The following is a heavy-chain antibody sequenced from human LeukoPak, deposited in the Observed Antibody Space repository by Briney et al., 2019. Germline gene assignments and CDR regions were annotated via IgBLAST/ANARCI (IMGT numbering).Heavy chain of an antibody. V-gene: IGHV3-23*01. CDR1: GFTFSSYA. CDR3: TKDRWELPKRNYMDV. D-gene: IGHD1-26*01. Sequence: GGSLRLSCVASGFTFSSYAMSWVRQAQGKGLEWVSGISGSGVSGAGTYYADSVKGRFTISRDYSKNTLYLQMNSLRAEDTAVYYCTKDRWELPKRNYMDVWGKGTTVTVSS. J-gene: IGHJ6*03. CDR2: ISGSGVSGAGT.